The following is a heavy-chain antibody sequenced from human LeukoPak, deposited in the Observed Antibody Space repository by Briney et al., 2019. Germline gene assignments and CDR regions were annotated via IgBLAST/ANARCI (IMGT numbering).Heavy chain of an antibody. CDR2: IHSRGSTT. D-gene: IGHD3-9*01. CDR3: AKGYYDILTDYFHNWFNP. V-gene: IGHV3-23*05. J-gene: IGHJ5*02. CDR1: GFIFSSYA. Sequence: GGSLRLSCAASGFIFSSYAMIWVRQAPGKGLEWVSTIHSRGSTTYYADSVKGRFTISRDNSKNTLYLQMNSLRADDTAVYYCAKGYYDILTDYFHNWFNPWGQGTLVIVSS.